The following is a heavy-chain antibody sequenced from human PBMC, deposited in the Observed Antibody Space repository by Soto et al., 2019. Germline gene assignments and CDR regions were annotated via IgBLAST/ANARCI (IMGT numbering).Heavy chain of an antibody. CDR2: IRSKANSYAT. J-gene: IGHJ6*03. D-gene: IGHD3-10*01. CDR3: TAGVRGVIITHIYYYYMDV. V-gene: IGHV3-73*01. Sequence: PGGSLRLSFAASGFTFSGSAMHWVLRSSVKGLEGVGRIRSKANSYATAYAASVKGRFTISRDDSKNTAYLQMNSLKTEDTAVYYCTAGVRGVIITHIYYYYMDVWGKGTTVTVS. CDR1: GFTFSGSA.